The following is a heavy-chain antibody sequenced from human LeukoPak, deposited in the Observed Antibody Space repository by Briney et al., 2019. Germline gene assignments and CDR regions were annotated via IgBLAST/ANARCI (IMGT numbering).Heavy chain of an antibody. CDR1: GYTFTSYD. V-gene: IGHV1-8*01. J-gene: IGHJ4*02. CDR3: ARRYCSSTSCHYFDY. CDR2: MNPNSGNT. D-gene: IGHD2-2*01. Sequence: ASVKVSCKASGYTFTSYDINWVRQATGQGPEWMGWMNPNSGNTGYAQKFQGRVTMTRNTSISTAYMELSGLRSEDTAVYYCARRYCSSTSCHYFDYWGQGTLVTVSS.